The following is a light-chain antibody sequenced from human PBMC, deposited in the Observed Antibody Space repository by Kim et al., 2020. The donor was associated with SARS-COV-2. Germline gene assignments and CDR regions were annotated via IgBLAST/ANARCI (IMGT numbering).Light chain of an antibody. CDR1: QGIRNY. V-gene: IGKV1-27*01. CDR2: AAS. Sequence: DIQMAQSPSSLSASIGDRVTITCRASQGIRNYLAWYQQKPGKVPQLLIYAASTLQPGVPTRFSGSGFGTDFSLTISGLQAEDVATYYCQKYNIVPLTFGGGTKLEI. CDR3: QKYNIVPLT. J-gene: IGKJ4*01.